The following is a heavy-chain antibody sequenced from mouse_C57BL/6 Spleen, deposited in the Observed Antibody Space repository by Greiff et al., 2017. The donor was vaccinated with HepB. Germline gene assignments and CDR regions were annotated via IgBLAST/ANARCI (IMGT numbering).Heavy chain of an antibody. CDR1: GYTFTSYW. CDR2: IDPSDSYP. J-gene: IGHJ3*01. D-gene: IGHD2-3*01. Sequence: QVQLQQPGAELVRPGTSVKLSCKASGYTFTSYWMHWVKQRPGQGLEWIGVIDPSDSYPNYNQKFKGKATLTVDTSSSTAYMQLSSLTSVDSAVYYCARGYDGYSAYWGQGTLVTVSA. CDR3: ARGYDGYSAY. V-gene: IGHV1-59*01.